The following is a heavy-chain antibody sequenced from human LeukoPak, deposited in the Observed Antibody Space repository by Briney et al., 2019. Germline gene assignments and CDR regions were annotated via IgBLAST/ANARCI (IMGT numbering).Heavy chain of an antibody. J-gene: IGHJ5*02. V-gene: IGHV1-2*02. CDR2: INPNSGGT. Sequence: ASVKVSCKASGYTFTGYYMHWVRQAPGQGLEWMGWINPNSGGTNYAQKFQGRDTMTRDTSISTAYMELSRLRSDDTAVYYCARDRTAAISVWFDPWGQGTLVTVSS. CDR1: GYTFTGYY. D-gene: IGHD2-2*02. CDR3: ARDRTAAISVWFDP.